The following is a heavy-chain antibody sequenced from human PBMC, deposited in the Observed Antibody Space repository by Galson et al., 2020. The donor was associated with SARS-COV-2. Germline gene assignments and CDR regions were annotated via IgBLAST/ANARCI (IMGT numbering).Heavy chain of an antibody. Sequence: SGPTLVKPTQTLTLTCTFSGFSLSTSGVGVGWIRQPPGKALEWLALIYWDDDKRYSPSLKSRLTITKDTSKNQVVLTMTNMDPVDTATYYCAHSAYCGGDCYSEWYFDLWGRGTLVTVSS. CDR2: IYWDDDK. J-gene: IGHJ2*01. D-gene: IGHD2-21*01. CDR3: AHSAYCGGDCYSEWYFDL. V-gene: IGHV2-5*02. CDR1: GFSLSTSGVG.